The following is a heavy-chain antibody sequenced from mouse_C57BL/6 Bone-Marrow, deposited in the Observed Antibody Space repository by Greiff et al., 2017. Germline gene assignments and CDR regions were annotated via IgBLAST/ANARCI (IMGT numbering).Heavy chain of an antibody. J-gene: IGHJ1*03. CDR2: INPNYGTT. Sequence: VQLKESGPELVKPGASVKISCKASGYSFTDYNMNWVKQSNGKSLEWIGVINPNYGTTSYNQKFKGKATLTVDQSSSTAYMQLNSLTSEDSAVYYCARSTMPTVRDWYFDVWGTGTTVTVSS. CDR3: ARSTMPTVRDWYFDV. CDR1: GYSFTDYN. D-gene: IGHD1-1*02. V-gene: IGHV1-39*01.